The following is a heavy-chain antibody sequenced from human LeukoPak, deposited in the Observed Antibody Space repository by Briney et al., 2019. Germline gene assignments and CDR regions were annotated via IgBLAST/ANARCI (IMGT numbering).Heavy chain of an antibody. Sequence: ASVKVSCKASGYTFSNYYLHWVRQAPGQGLEWMGLINPTAGNTYYAQRFQGRVTMTRNTSTSTVYMELSSLRSEDTAVYYCARIRDGYNDAYDIWGQGTMVTVSS. J-gene: IGHJ3*02. CDR2: INPTAGNT. CDR1: GYTFSNYY. D-gene: IGHD5-24*01. V-gene: IGHV1-46*01. CDR3: ARIRDGYNDAYDI.